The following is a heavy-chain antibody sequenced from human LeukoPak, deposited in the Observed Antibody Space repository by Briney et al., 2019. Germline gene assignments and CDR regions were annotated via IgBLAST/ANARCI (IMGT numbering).Heavy chain of an antibody. Sequence: GGSLRLSCAASGFTFSSYAMSWVRQAPGKGLEWVSAISGSGGSTYYADSVKGRFTISRDNSKSTLYLQMNSLRAEDTAVYYCAKAPHDGVTTNWFDPWGQGTLVTVSS. CDR2: ISGSGGST. J-gene: IGHJ5*02. D-gene: IGHD4-17*01. CDR1: GFTFSSYA. CDR3: AKAPHDGVTTNWFDP. V-gene: IGHV3-23*01.